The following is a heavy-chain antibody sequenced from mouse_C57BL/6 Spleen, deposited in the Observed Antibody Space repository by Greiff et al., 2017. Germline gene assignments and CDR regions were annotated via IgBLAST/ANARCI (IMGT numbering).Heavy chain of an antibody. D-gene: IGHD2-3*01. V-gene: IGHV5-12*01. J-gene: IGHJ4*01. Sequence: EVKLVESGGGLVQPGGSLQLSCAASGFTFSDYYMYWVRQTPEKRLEWIAYISNGGGSPYYTDPVKGRFTISRENATNTLYLQMSRLQSEDTAMDYCARHFDDVYYGGAMDYWGQGTSVTVSS. CDR3: ARHFDDVYYGGAMDY. CDR1: GFTFSDYY. CDR2: ISNGGGSP.